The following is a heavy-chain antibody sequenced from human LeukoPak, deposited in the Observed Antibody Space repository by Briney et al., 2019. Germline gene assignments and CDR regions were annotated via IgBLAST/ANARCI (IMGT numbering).Heavy chain of an antibody. CDR3: ARYYYYYMDV. J-gene: IGHJ6*03. CDR2: INQDGSEK. CDR1: GFTFSYYW. V-gene: IGHV3-7*01. Sequence: GGSLRLSCAASGFTFSYYWMSWVRQAPGKGLEWVANINQDGSEKYSVDSVKGRFTISRDNVKNSLYLQMNSLRAEDTAVYYCARYYYYYMDVWGKGTTVTVSS.